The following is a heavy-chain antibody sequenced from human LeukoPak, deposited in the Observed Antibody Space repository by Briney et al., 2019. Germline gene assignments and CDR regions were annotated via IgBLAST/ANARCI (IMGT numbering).Heavy chain of an antibody. D-gene: IGHD3-22*01. Sequence: PSETLSLTCAVYGGSFSGYYWSWIRQPPGKGLEWIGEINHSGSTNYNPSLKSRVTISVDTSKNQFSLKLSSVTAADTAVYYCARPGYYYDSSGYSSWGQGTLVTVSS. V-gene: IGHV4-34*01. CDR1: GGSFSGYY. J-gene: IGHJ5*02. CDR2: INHSGST. CDR3: ARPGYYYDSSGYSS.